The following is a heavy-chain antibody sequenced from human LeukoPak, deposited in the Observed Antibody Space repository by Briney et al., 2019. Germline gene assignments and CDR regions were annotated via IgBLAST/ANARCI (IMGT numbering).Heavy chain of an antibody. V-gene: IGHV3-33*01. J-gene: IGHJ4*02. CDR2: IWYDGSIK. CDR3: ARAVGPFDY. Sequence: GRSLRLSCVASGFPFSTYGMHWVRQAPGRGLEWVAVIWYDGSIKYYGDSMKGRFTISRDNSKNTLYLQMTSLRVEDTAVYCCARAVGPFDYWGRGTLVTVSS. D-gene: IGHD1-26*01. CDR1: GFPFSTYG.